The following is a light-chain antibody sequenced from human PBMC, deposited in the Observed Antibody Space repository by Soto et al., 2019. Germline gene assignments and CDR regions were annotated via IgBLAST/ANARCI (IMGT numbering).Light chain of an antibody. CDR2: WAS. CDR3: QQYYSTPWT. J-gene: IGKJ1*01. Sequence: DIVMTQSPDSLAVSLGERATINCKSSQSIFYSSNNKNYLTWYQQKPGQPPKLLIYWASTRESGVPDRFSGSGSGTDFTLTISSLQAEDVAVYYCQQYYSTPWTFGQETKVDIK. CDR1: QSIFYSSNNKNY. V-gene: IGKV4-1*01.